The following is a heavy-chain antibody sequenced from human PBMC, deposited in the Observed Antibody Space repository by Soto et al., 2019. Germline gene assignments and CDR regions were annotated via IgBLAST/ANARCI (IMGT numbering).Heavy chain of an antibody. CDR1: GFTFTSAA. J-gene: IGHJ3*02. Sequence: QMQLVQSGPEVKKPGTSVKVSCKASGFTFTSAAMQWVRQARGQRLEWIGWIVVGSGNTNYAQKFQERVSITRDMSTRTAYMELSSLRSEDTAVYYCAAGVTYDGNFDIWGQGTMVTVSS. CDR2: IVVGSGNT. D-gene: IGHD5-12*01. V-gene: IGHV1-58*02. CDR3: AAGVTYDGNFDI.